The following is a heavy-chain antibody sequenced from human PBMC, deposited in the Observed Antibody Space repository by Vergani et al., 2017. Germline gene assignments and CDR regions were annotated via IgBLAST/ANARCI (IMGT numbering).Heavy chain of an antibody. D-gene: IGHD6-19*01. J-gene: IGHJ4*02. CDR3: ARTRGIAVAGHGYYFDY. CDR1: GFSLSTSGRC. CDR2: TDWDDDK. V-gene: IGHV2-70*01. Sequence: QVTLRESGPALVKPTQTLTLTCTFSGFSLSTSGRCVSWIRQPPGKALEWLALTDWDDDKHYSTSLKARLTISKDTSRNQVVLIMTNMDPVDTATYYCARTRGIAVAGHGYYFDYWGQGTLVTVSS.